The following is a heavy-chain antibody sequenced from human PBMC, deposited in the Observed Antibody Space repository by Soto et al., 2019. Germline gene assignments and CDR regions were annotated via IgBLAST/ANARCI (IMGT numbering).Heavy chain of an antibody. CDR2: ISAYNGNT. CDR3: ARVGTIFGVVTSYYYYYYMDV. CDR1: GYTFTSYG. V-gene: IGHV1-18*01. D-gene: IGHD3-3*01. J-gene: IGHJ6*03. Sequence: ASVKVSCKASGYTFTSYGISWVRQAPGQGLEWMGWISAYNGNTNYAQKLQGRVTMTTDTSTSTAYMELRSLRSDDTAVYYCARVGTIFGVVTSYYYYYYMDVWGKGTTVTVSS.